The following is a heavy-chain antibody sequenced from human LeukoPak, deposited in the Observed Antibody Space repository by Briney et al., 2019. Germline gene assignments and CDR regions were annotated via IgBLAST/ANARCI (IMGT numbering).Heavy chain of an antibody. Sequence: PSETLSLTCTVSGGSISSGGYYWGWIRQPPGKGLEWIGSISYSGISYYNPSLKSRVTISVDTSKNQFSLKLTSVTAADTAVYYCASGGQWLVHWGQGTLVTVSS. CDR3: ASGGQWLVH. CDR2: ISYSGIS. CDR1: GGSISSGGYY. J-gene: IGHJ4*02. V-gene: IGHV4-39*01. D-gene: IGHD6-19*01.